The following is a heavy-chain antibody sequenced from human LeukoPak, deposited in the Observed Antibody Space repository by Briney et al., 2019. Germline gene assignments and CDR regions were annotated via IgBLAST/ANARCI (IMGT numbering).Heavy chain of an antibody. D-gene: IGHD3-22*01. CDR2: INPNSGGP. V-gene: IGHV1-2*02. CDR1: GYTFTGYY. Sequence: APVKASCKASGYTFTGYYMHWVRQAPGQGLEWMGWINPNSGGPHYAQNFHGRVTMTRDTSISTAYMELSRLRSDDTAVYYCARSPRHYYDSSGYFFGQDLWGRGTLVTV. J-gene: IGHJ5*02. CDR3: ARSPRHYYDSSGYFFGQDL.